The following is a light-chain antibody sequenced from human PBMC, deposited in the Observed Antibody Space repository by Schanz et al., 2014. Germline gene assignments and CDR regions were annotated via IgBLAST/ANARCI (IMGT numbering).Light chain of an antibody. Sequence: ESVLTQSPGTLSVSPGERATLSCRASQSVSSIYLAWYQQKPGQAPRLLIYGASTRAAGTPDRFSGSGSGTDFTLTISRLEPEDFAVYYCQQYGSSTWTFGQGTKVEI. CDR2: GAS. CDR3: QQYGSSTWT. J-gene: IGKJ1*01. V-gene: IGKV3-20*01. CDR1: QSVSSIY.